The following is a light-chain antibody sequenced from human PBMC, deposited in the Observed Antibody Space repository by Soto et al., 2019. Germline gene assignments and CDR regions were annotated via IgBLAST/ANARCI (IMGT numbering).Light chain of an antibody. Sequence: QSALTQPASVSGSPGQSIPISCTGTSSDVGGYNYVSWYQQHPGKAPKLMIYDVSNRPSGVYNRFSGSKSGNTPSLTISGLQDEDEADYYCSSYTSSSTLFGTGTKLTVL. CDR3: SSYTSSSTL. J-gene: IGLJ1*01. V-gene: IGLV2-14*01. CDR1: SSDVGGYNY. CDR2: DVS.